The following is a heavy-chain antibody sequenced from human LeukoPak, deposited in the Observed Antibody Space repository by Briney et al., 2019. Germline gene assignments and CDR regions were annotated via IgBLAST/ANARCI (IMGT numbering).Heavy chain of an antibody. V-gene: IGHV3-11*01. CDR1: GFSFSDAY. Sequence: GGSLRLSCVASGFSFSDAYMSWVRQAPGEGLERISYINLSGNTLFYADSVKGRFTISRDNAKSTLYLQMSSLRGDDTAVYYCARGSSASRSWGQGTLVVVSS. D-gene: IGHD2-15*01. CDR2: INLSGNTL. J-gene: IGHJ1*01. CDR3: ARGSSASRS.